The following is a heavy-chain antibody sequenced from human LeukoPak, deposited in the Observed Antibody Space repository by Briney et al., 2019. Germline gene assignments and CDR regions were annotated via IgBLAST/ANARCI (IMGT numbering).Heavy chain of an antibody. CDR2: INPNSGGT. V-gene: IGHV1-2*02. CDR3: ARGPRTIWFGELRNYYYYYMDV. J-gene: IGHJ6*03. Sequence: ASVKVSCKASGYTFTGYYMHWVRQAPGQGLEWMGWINPNSGGTNYAQKFQGRVTMTRNTSISTAYMELSSLRSEDTAVYYCARGPRTIWFGELRNYYYYYMDVWGKGTTVTVSS. CDR1: GYTFTGYY. D-gene: IGHD3-10*01.